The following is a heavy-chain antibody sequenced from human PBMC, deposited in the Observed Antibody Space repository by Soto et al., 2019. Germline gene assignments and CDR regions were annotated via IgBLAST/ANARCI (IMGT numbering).Heavy chain of an antibody. CDR1: GFTFSNYA. D-gene: IGHD5-18*01. V-gene: IGHV3-23*01. J-gene: IGHJ4*02. CDR2: ISSSGGST. CDR3: ARGGYSSGNFFDY. Sequence: EVQLLESGGGLVQPGGSLRLSCAASGFTFSNYAMSWVRQAPGKGLEWVSAISSSGGSTYYADSVKGRFTISRDNSKNTLYLQMNSLRAEATAVHYCARGGYSSGNFFDYWGQGTLVTVSS.